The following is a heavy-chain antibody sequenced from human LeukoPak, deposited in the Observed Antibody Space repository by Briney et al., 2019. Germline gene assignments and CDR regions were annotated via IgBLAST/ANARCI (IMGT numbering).Heavy chain of an antibody. D-gene: IGHD3-3*01. J-gene: IGHJ5*02. CDR3: ARGGMPVIIPYRYNWFDP. Sequence: GASVKVSCKASGGTFSSYAISWVRQAPGQGLEWMGGIIPIFGTANYAQKFQGRVTITADESTSTAYMELSSLRSEDTAVYYCARGGMPVIIPYRYNWFDPWGQGTLVTVSS. V-gene: IGHV1-69*13. CDR1: GGTFSSYA. CDR2: IIPIFGTA.